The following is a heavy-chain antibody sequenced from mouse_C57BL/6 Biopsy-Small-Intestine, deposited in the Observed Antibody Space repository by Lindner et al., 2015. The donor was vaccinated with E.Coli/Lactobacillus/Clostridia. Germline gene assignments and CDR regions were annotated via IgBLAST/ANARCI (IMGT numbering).Heavy chain of an antibody. J-gene: IGHJ3*02. CDR2: INPHSGDT. D-gene: IGHD6-1*01. CDR1: GYIFTGYF. V-gene: IGHV1-19*01. Sequence: SVKVSCKASGYIFTGYFIHWVRQAPGQGLEWMGRINPHSGDTDYAQHFQGRVTMTRDTAISTAYMELNSLTYDDTATYYCARDRGSGWYGYWGQGALVTVS. CDR3: ARDRGSGWYGY.